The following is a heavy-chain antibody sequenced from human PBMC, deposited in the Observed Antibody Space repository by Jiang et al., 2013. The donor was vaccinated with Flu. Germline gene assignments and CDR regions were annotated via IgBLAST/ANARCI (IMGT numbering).Heavy chain of an antibody. J-gene: IGHJ3*02. CDR3: ARAGHESSGYNAFDI. CDR2: IYPSETT. CDR1: GDSISSGYY. D-gene: IGHD3-22*01. V-gene: IGHV4-38-2*01. Sequence: LLKPSETLSLTCDVSGDSISSGYYWGWIRQPPGKGLEWIGTIYPSETTYYSPSLKSRLRMSLDTSKNNFSLRLTSVTAADTAVYFCARAGHESSGYNAFDIWGQGTVIIVSS.